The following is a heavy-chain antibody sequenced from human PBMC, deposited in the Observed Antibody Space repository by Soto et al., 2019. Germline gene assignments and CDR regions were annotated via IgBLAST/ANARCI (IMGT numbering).Heavy chain of an antibody. CDR1: GGSISSGGYY. Sequence: QVQLQESGPGLVKPSQTLSLTCTVSGGSISSGGYYWSWIRQHPGKGLEWIGYIYYSGSTYYNPSLRSRITISVDTAKNQFSLKLSSVTAADTAVYYCAREQGGSGFDYWGQGTLVTVSS. V-gene: IGHV4-31*03. CDR2: IYYSGST. D-gene: IGHD3-10*01. J-gene: IGHJ4*02. CDR3: AREQGGSGFDY.